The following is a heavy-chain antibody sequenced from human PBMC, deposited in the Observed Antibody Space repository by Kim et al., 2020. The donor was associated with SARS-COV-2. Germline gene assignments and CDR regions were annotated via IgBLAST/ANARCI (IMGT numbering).Heavy chain of an antibody. CDR3: ARRGYSYARLVPDMDV. Sequence: ASVKVSCKASGYTFTSYGISWVRQAPGQGLEWMGWISAYNGNTNYAQKLQGRVTMTTDTSTSTAYMELRSLRSDDTAVYYCARRGYSYARLVPDMDVWGQGTTVTVSS. J-gene: IGHJ6*02. CDR1: GYTFTSYG. D-gene: IGHD5-18*01. CDR2: ISAYNGNT. V-gene: IGHV1-18*01.